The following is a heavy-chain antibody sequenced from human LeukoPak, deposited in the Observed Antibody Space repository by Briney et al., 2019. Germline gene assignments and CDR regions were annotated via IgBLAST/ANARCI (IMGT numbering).Heavy chain of an antibody. J-gene: IGHJ4*02. V-gene: IGHV4-59*01. CDR1: GGSISSYY. CDR3: ARAPAKLERFYYFDY. Sequence: PSETLSLTCTVSGGSISSYYWSWIRQPPGKGLEWIGYIYYSGSTNYNPSLKSRVTISVDTSKNQFSLKLSSVTAADTAVYYCARAPAKLERFYYFDYWGQGTLVTVSS. D-gene: IGHD1-1*01. CDR2: IYYSGST.